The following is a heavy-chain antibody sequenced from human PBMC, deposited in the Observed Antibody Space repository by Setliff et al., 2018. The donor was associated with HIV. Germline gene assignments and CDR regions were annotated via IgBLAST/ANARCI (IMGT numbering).Heavy chain of an antibody. Sequence: ASVKVSCKASGYPFNNFGISWVRQAPGQGLEWMAWINPQSGGTTYAQKFQGRVTVTRDTSISTAYVELSRLRSDDTAVYYCAIPLSSGGDHWGQGTLVTVSS. CDR3: AIPLSSGGDH. J-gene: IGHJ5*02. V-gene: IGHV1-2*02. CDR1: GYPFNNFG. CDR2: INPQSGGT. D-gene: IGHD6-19*01.